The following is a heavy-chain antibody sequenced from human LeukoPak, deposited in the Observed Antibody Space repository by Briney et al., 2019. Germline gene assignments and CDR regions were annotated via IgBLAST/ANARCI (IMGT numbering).Heavy chain of an antibody. CDR3: AKERGRRPSNDAFDI. V-gene: IGHV3-9*01. Sequence: GRSLRLSCAASGFTFDDYAMHWVRQAPGKGLEWVSGISWNSGSIGYADSVKDRFTISRDNAKNSLYLQMNSLRAEDTALYYCAKERGRRPSNDAFDIWGQGTMVTVSS. CDR2: ISWNSGSI. CDR1: GFTFDDYA. D-gene: IGHD1-14*01. J-gene: IGHJ3*02.